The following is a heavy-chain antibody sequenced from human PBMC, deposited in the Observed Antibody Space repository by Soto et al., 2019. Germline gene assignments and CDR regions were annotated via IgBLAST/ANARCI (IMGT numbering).Heavy chain of an antibody. D-gene: IGHD2-2*01. CDR2: ISYDGSTK. V-gene: IGHV3-30-3*01. CDR1: GFTFSSYA. Sequence: QVQLVESGGGVVQPGRSLRLSCAASGFTFSSYAMHWVRQAPGKGLEWVAVISYDGSTKNYADSVKGRFTISRDNSKNTLYLQMNSLRAEDTAVYYCARGPSSLTRFDYWGQGTLVTVSS. CDR3: ARGPSSLTRFDY. J-gene: IGHJ4*02.